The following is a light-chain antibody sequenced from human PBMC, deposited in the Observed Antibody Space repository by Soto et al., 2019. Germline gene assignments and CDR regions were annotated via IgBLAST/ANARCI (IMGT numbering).Light chain of an antibody. CDR3: QQRSSWPFT. J-gene: IGKJ3*01. Sequence: EIVLTQSPATLSSSPGERATLSCRASQSVSSYLAWYQQKPGQAPRLLIYDASNRATGIPARFSGSGSGTDFTLTISSLEPEDFAVYYCQQRSSWPFTFGPGTKVDI. CDR1: QSVSSY. CDR2: DAS. V-gene: IGKV3-11*01.